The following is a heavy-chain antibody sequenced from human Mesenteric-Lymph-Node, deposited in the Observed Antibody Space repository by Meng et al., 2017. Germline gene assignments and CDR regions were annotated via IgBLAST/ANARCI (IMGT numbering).Heavy chain of an antibody. J-gene: IGHJ4*02. CDR2: IIPIFGTA. CDR1: GGTLSSYT. D-gene: IGHD1-1*01. CDR3: ASRMDETDDY. Sequence: QVQLLQAGAEVKKPGSSVKVSCKASGGTLSSYTISWVRQAPGQGLEWMGGIIPIFGTANYAQKFQGRVTITADKSTSTAYMELSSLRSEDTAVYYCASRMDETDDYWGQGTLVTVSS. V-gene: IGHV1-69*08.